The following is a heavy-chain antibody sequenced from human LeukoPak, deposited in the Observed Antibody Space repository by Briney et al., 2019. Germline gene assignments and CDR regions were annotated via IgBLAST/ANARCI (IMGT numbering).Heavy chain of an antibody. J-gene: IGHJ4*02. V-gene: IGHV3-48*03. CDR2: ISISGSTI. D-gene: IGHD3/OR15-3a*01. Sequence: GGSLRLSCAASGFTFSSYEMNWVRQAPGKGLEWVSYISISGSTIYYADSVKGRFTISRDNAKNSLYVQMNSLSAEDTAVYYCAIFPPGDWLLSLDYWGQGTLVTVSS. CDR1: GFTFSSYE. CDR3: AIFPPGDWLLSLDY.